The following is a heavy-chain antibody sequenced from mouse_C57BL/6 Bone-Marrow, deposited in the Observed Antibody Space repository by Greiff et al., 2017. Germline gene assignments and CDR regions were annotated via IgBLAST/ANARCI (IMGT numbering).Heavy chain of an antibody. CDR1: GYTFTDYY. V-gene: IGHV1-75*01. J-gene: IGHJ2*01. CDR3: ARAPLLLRSDY. CDR2: IFPGSGST. Sequence: QVHVKQSGPELVKPGASVKISCKASGYTFTDYYINWVKQRPGQGLEWIGWIFPGSGSTYYNEKFKGKATLTVDKSSSTAYMLLSSLTSEDSAVYFCARAPLLLRSDYWGQGTTLTVSS. D-gene: IGHD1-1*01.